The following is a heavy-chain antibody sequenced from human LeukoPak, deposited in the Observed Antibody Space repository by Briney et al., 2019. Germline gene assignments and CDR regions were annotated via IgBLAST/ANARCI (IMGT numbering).Heavy chain of an antibody. V-gene: IGHV3-74*01. CDR3: ARDQLRDFWSGFGSSDYYYGMDV. CDR1: GFTFSGYW. CDR2: INTDGSST. J-gene: IGHJ6*02. D-gene: IGHD3-3*01. Sequence: QAGGSLRLSCAASGFTFSGYWMHWVRQAPGKGLVWVSRINTDGSSTSYADSVKGRFTISRDNAKNTLYLQMNSLGAEDTAVYYCARDQLRDFWSGFGSSDYYYGMDVWGQGTTVTVSS.